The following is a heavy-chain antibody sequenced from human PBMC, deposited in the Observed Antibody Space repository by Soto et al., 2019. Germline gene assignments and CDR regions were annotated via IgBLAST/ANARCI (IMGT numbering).Heavy chain of an antibody. Sequence: SETLSLTCSVSGASISSYYWSWIRQPPGKGLECIGYIYYSGSTNYNPSLKSRVTISVDTSKNQFSLKLSSVTAADTAVYYCASRHSSPYFDYWGQGTLVTVSS. V-gene: IGHV4-59*08. CDR2: IYYSGST. D-gene: IGHD6-13*01. CDR1: GASISSYY. CDR3: ASRHSSPYFDY. J-gene: IGHJ4*02.